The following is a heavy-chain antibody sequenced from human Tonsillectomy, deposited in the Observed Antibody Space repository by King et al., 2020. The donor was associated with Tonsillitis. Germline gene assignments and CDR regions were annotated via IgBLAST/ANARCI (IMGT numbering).Heavy chain of an antibody. J-gene: IGHJ5*02. V-gene: IGHV3-23*04. CDR2: ISGSGGST. Sequence: VQLVESGGGLVQPGGSLRLSCAASGFTFSSYAMSWVRQAPGKGLEWVSAISGSGGSTYYADSVKGRFTISRDNSKNTLYLQMNSLRAEDTAVYYCAKGTGGSGWYDPHWFDPWGQGTLVTVSS. D-gene: IGHD6-19*01. CDR1: GFTFSSYA. CDR3: AKGTGGSGWYDPHWFDP.